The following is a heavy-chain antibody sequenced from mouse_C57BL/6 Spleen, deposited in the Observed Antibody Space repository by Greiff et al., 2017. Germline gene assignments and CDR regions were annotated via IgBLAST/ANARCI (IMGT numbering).Heavy chain of an antibody. Sequence: EVKLQESGPVLVKPGASVKMSCKASGYTFTDYYMNWVKQSHGKSLEWIGVINPYNGGTSYNQKFKGKATLTVDKSSSTAYMELNSLTSEDSAVYYCARSGTTMVTTIDYWGQGTTLTVSS. V-gene: IGHV1-19*01. CDR2: INPYNGGT. D-gene: IGHD2-2*01. CDR1: GYTFTDYY. CDR3: ARSGTTMVTTIDY. J-gene: IGHJ2*01.